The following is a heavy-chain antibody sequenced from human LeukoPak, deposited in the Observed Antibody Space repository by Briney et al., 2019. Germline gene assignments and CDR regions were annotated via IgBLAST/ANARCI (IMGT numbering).Heavy chain of an antibody. Sequence: GRSLRLSCAASGFTFSSYAMHWVRQAPGKGLEWVAVISYDGSNKYYADSVKGRFTISRDNAKNSLYLQMNSLRAEDTAVYYCARDLRHIVATDRSSLGAPWGQGTLVTVSS. CDR1: GFTFSSYA. J-gene: IGHJ4*02. CDR2: ISYDGSNK. D-gene: IGHD5-12*01. CDR3: ARDLRHIVATDRSSLGAP. V-gene: IGHV3-30*04.